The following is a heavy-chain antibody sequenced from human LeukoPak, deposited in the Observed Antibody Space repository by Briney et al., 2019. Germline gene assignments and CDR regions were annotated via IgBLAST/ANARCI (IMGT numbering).Heavy chain of an antibody. V-gene: IGHV4-39*01. CDR2: IYYSGST. CDR1: GGSISSSSYY. Sequence: PSQTLSLTCTVSGGSISSSSYYWGWIRQPPGKGLEWIGSIYYSGSTYYNPSLKSRVTISVDTSKNQFSLKLSSVTAADTAVYYCARQQEGALDYWGQGTLVTVSS. J-gene: IGHJ4*02. CDR3: ARQQEGALDY. D-gene: IGHD4/OR15-4a*01.